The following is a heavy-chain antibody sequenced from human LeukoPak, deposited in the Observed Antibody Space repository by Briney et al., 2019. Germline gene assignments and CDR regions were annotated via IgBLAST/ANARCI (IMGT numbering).Heavy chain of an antibody. CDR2: IYKTGST. Sequence: SETLSLTCTVSGVSISSTSFFWGLIRQSPGKGLEWIASIYKTGSTYYNPSLKSRATISVDTSKNQFSLKLTSVTAADTAVYYCARILNFYDTTGPVFDYWGQGTLVTVSS. J-gene: IGHJ4*02. D-gene: IGHD3-22*01. CDR3: ARILNFYDTTGPVFDY. V-gene: IGHV4-39*07. CDR1: GVSISSTSFF.